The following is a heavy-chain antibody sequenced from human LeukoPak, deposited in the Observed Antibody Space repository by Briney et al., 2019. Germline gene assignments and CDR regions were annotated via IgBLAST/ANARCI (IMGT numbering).Heavy chain of an antibody. D-gene: IGHD3-9*01. CDR1: GFTFSTYA. J-gene: IGHJ4*02. Sequence: GGSLRLSCAASGFTFSTYAMHWVRQAPGKGLEWVANIKQDGSEKYYEDSVKGRFTISRDNAKNSLYLQMNSLRAEDTAVYYCARDRLVSDYWGQGTLVTVSS. CDR2: IKQDGSEK. CDR3: ARDRLVSDY. V-gene: IGHV3-7*03.